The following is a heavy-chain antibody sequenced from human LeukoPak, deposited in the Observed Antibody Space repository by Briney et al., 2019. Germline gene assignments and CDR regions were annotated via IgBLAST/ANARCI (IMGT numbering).Heavy chain of an antibody. V-gene: IGHV3-23*01. J-gene: IGHJ4*02. CDR3: GEGTTSSSAYYYDY. CDR1: GFTFSSYP. D-gene: IGHD3-22*01. Sequence: PGGSLRLSCIASGFTFSSYPMNWVRQAPGKGLEWVSAISNSGDSTFYADSVKGRFTVSRDNSKNTLYLQMNSLRPEDTAVYYCGEGTTSSSAYYYDYWGQGTLVTVSS. CDR2: ISNSGDST.